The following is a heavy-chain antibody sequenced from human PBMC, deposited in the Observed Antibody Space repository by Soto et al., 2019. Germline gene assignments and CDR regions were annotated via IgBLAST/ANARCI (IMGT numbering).Heavy chain of an antibody. J-gene: IGHJ5*02. CDR1: GGSIDSIRYY. Sequence: SETLRLRYTVSGGSIDSIRYYWTWIRQPPGKGLEWIGSIFYTGSTYYSPSLKGRLTISVDPSKNQFSLKLTSVTAADTAMYYCARHKNIGAAAGKGWFDPWGQGTLVTVS. CDR2: IFYTGST. CDR3: ARHKNIGAAAGKGWFDP. D-gene: IGHD6-13*01. V-gene: IGHV4-39*01.